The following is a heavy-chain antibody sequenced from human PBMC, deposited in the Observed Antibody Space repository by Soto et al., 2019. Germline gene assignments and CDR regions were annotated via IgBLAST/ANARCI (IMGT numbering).Heavy chain of an antibody. V-gene: IGHV3-48*01. CDR2: INRDYIT. Sequence: EEQLVESGGGLVQPGGSLRLSCAASGFTFSNHVMNSVRQAPGRGLEWVSSINRDYITYYAVSVRGRFTISRDNAKDSLYLQMNSLRADDTAVYYCVNGDYYVGQGTLVTVSS. J-gene: IGHJ4*02. CDR3: VNGDYY. CDR1: GFTFSNHV. D-gene: IGHD4-17*01.